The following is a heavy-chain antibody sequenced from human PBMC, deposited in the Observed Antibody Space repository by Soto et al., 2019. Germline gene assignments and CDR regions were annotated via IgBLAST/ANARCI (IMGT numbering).Heavy chain of an antibody. D-gene: IGHD3-9*01. CDR3: VKGGLRYFDWLLYPGLSGYFAY. V-gene: IGHV3-64D*06. Sequence: EVQLVESGGGLVQPGGSLRLSCSASGFTFSSYAMHWVRQAPGQGLEYVSAISSNGGSTYYADSVKGRFTISRDNSKNTLYLQMSSLRAEDTAVYYCVKGGLRYFDWLLYPGLSGYFAYWGQGTLVTVSS. CDR2: ISSNGGST. J-gene: IGHJ4*02. CDR1: GFTFSSYA.